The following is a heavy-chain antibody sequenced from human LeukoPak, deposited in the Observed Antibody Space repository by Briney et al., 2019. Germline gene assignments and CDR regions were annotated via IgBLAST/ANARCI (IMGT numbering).Heavy chain of an antibody. Sequence: GGSLRLSCAASGFTFNNYWMHWVRQAPGKGLVWVSRINSDGSSTNYADSVKGRFTISRDNAKNSLYLQMNSLRAEDTAVYYCARVFYDSSGYYYWGQGTLVTVSS. D-gene: IGHD3-22*01. J-gene: IGHJ4*02. CDR2: INSDGSST. CDR3: ARVFYDSSGYYY. V-gene: IGHV3-74*01. CDR1: GFTFNNYW.